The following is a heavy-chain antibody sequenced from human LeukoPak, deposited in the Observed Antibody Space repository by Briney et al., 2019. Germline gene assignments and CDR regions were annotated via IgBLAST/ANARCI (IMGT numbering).Heavy chain of an antibody. V-gene: IGHV4-59*01. Sequence: SETLSLTCTVSGGSISSYYWSWIRQPPGKGLEWIGYIYYSGSTNYNPSLKSRVTISVDTSKNQFSLKLSSVTAADTAVYYCARGQQQFWYWGQGTLVTVSS. D-gene: IGHD3-3*02. CDR1: GGSISSYY. CDR3: ARGQQQFWY. CDR2: IYYSGST. J-gene: IGHJ4*02.